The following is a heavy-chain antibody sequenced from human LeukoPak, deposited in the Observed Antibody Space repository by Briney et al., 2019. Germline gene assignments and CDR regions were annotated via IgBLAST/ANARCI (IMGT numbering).Heavy chain of an antibody. CDR1: GFTFSIYR. CDR2: MSGSGGST. J-gene: IGHJ5*02. V-gene: IGHV3-23*01. D-gene: IGHD3-22*01. Sequence: PGGSLRLSCAASGFTFSIYRMSWVRQAPGGGLEWVSAMSGSGGSTYYADSVQGRVTIARDNARTSLYLEMTSLKVDDTAVYYCARAAEVVASTEAWFDPWGQGTLVTVSS. CDR3: ARAAEVVASTEAWFDP.